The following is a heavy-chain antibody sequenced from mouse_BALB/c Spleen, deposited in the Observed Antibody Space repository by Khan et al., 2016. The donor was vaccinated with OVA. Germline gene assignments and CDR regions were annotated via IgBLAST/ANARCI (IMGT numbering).Heavy chain of an antibody. Sequence: QVQLQQSGAELARPGASVKLSCKASGYTFTDYYINWVKQRTGQGLEWIGEISPGSGDTYYNEKFKGKATLTAVKSSSTVYMQLSSLTAEASAVYFCARRNYFGYTFAYWGQGTLVTVSA. CDR1: GYTFTDYY. CDR3: ARRNYFGYTFAY. V-gene: IGHV1-77*01. D-gene: IGHD1-2*01. J-gene: IGHJ3*01. CDR2: ISPGSGDT.